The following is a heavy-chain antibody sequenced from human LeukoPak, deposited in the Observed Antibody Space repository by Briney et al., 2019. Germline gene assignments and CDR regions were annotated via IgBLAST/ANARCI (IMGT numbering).Heavy chain of an antibody. CDR1: GGIFRRHV. D-gene: IGHD6-13*01. J-gene: IGHJ5*02. Sequence: GASMKVSCKASGGIFRRHVLSWVRQAPGQGLEWMGGIVPIFGTTNYAPNFQGRVTFTTDESMNTAYMELTNLKFEDTAVYYCAGEGNRIAAPDNNWFDPWGQGTLVTVSS. CDR3: AGEGNRIAAPDNNWFDP. V-gene: IGHV1-69*05. CDR2: IVPIFGTT.